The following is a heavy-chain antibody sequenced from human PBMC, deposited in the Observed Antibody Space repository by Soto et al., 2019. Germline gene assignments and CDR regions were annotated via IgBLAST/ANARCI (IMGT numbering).Heavy chain of an antibody. CDR3: ARSRGDYGIDY. V-gene: IGHV4-30-2*01. CDR1: GGSISSGGYS. D-gene: IGHD4-17*01. CDR2: IYHSGST. Sequence: QLQLQESGSGLVKPSQTLSLTCAVSGGSISSGGYSWSWIRQPPGKGLEWIGYIYHSGSTYYNPSRKSRVTISVARSKNQFSLKLSSVTAADTAVYYCARSRGDYGIDYWGQGTLVTVSS. J-gene: IGHJ4*02.